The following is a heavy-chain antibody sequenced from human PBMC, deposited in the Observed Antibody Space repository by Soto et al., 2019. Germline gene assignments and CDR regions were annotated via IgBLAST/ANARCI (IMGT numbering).Heavy chain of an antibody. Sequence: GGSLRLSCAASGFTFSSFWMHWVRQAPGKGLVWVSRINSDGSMSGYADSVKGRFTISRDNAKNTLYLQMNSLRAEDTAMYYCARRTTELDYWGQGTLVTVSS. V-gene: IGHV3-74*01. CDR2: INSDGSMS. D-gene: IGHD4-4*01. J-gene: IGHJ4*02. CDR1: GFTFSSFW. CDR3: ARRTTELDY.